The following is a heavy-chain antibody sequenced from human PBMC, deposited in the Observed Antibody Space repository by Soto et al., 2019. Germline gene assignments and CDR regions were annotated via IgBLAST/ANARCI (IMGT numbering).Heavy chain of an antibody. CDR1: GLTSSRSA. CDR3: ATSFRYFDN. D-gene: IGHD3-9*01. Sequence: GGSLRLSCEASGLTSSRSAMSWVRQAPGKGLEWVSTISGSGTSTYYADSVKGRFIISRDNSKNIVNLQMNSLRVDDTAVYYCATSFRYFDNWGHGTRVTV. V-gene: IGHV3-23*01. CDR2: ISGSGTST. J-gene: IGHJ4*01.